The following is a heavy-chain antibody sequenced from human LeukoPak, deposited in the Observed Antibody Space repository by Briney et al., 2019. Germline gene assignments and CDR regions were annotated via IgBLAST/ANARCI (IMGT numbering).Heavy chain of an antibody. J-gene: IGHJ4*02. D-gene: IGHD3-22*01. CDR2: IYHSGTT. Sequence: PSETLSLTCAVSGYSISSGYYWGWIRQSPEKGLEWIGNIYHSGTTYYNPSLKSRVTISIDTSKNQFSLNLNSVTAADTAVYYCAWKYYYDSSGYFYVDQWGQGTLVTVSS. CDR3: AWKYYYDSSGYFYVDQ. V-gene: IGHV4-38-2*01. CDR1: GYSISSGYY.